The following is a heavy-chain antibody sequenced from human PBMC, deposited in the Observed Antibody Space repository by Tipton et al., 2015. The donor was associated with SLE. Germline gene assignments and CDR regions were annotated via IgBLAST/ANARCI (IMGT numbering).Heavy chain of an antibody. J-gene: IGHJ3*01. V-gene: IGHV4-4*07. CDR2: IDTSGFT. CDR1: GGSIIDHY. Sequence: TLSLTCSVSGGSIIDHYWSWIRQPAGKGLEWIGHIDTSGFTHDNPSRRSRLTMSIDTSKNQFSLKLASVTAADTALYYCVREVNRVGDSDAFDLWGQGTMVTVSS. CDR3: VREVNRVGDSDAFDL. D-gene: IGHD5/OR15-5a*01.